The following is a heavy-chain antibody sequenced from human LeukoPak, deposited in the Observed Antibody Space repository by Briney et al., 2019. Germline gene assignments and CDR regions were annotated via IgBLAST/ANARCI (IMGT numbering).Heavy chain of an antibody. CDR2: ISYDGSNK. CDR3: ARLDVDRYYYYGMDA. CDR1: GFTFSSYG. V-gene: IGHV3-30*03. Sequence: GALRLSYAASGFTFSSYGMHWVRQAPGKGLEWVAVISYDGSNKYYADSVKGRFTISRDNSKNTLYLQMNSLRAEDTAVYYCARLDVDRYYYYGMDAWGQGTTVTVSS. J-gene: IGHJ6*02. D-gene: IGHD5-24*01.